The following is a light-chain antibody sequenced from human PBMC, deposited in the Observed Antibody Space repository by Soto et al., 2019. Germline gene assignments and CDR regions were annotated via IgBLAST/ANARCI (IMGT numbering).Light chain of an antibody. J-gene: IGKJ2*01. CDR3: QQSYSTPYS. V-gene: IGKV1-39*01. CDR2: AAS. Sequence: DIQMTQSPSSLSAYLGDRVTITCRASQSISSYLNWYQQQPGKAPKLLIYAASTLQSGVPSRFSGSGSGTAFTLTISSLQPEDVATYYCQQSYSTPYSFGQGTNLEIK. CDR1: QSISSY.